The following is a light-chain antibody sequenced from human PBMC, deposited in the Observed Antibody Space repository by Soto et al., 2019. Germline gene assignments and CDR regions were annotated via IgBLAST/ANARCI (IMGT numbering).Light chain of an antibody. CDR3: HQYNNWWT. V-gene: IGKV3-15*01. J-gene: IGKJ1*01. Sequence: EIVMTQSPATLSVSPGERATLSCRASQSVSSNLAWSQQKPGQAPRLLIYGAPTRATGIPARFSGSGSGTDFTLTINNLQSEDFAIYYCHQYNNWWTFGQGTKVDIK. CDR1: QSVSSN. CDR2: GAP.